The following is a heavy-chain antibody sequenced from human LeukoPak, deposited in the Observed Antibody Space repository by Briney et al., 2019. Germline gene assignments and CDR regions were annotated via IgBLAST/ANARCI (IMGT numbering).Heavy chain of an antibody. CDR3: ARRGLGGSYNYYYMDV. CDR1: GFTFSSYW. J-gene: IGHJ6*03. Sequence: GGSLRLSCAASGFTFSSYWMSWVRQAPGKGLEWVANIKQDGSEKYYVDSVKGRFTISRDNAKNSLYLQMNSLRAEETAVYYCARRGLGGSYNYYYMDVWGKGTTVTVSS. V-gene: IGHV3-7*01. D-gene: IGHD3-16*01. CDR2: IKQDGSEK.